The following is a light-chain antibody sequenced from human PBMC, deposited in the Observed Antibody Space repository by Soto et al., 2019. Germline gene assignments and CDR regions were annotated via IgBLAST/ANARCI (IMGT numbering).Light chain of an antibody. J-gene: IGLJ1*01. CDR3: RSFTSSNTYA. CDR1: SSDIGAYNR. CDR2: DVN. Sequence: QSALTQPPSVSGSPGQSVAISCTGTSSDIGAYNRVSWYQQPPGTAPKLMIYDVNNRPSGIPDRFSGSKSGNTASLTISGLQSDDEADYYCRSFTSSNTYAFGTGTKVTVL. V-gene: IGLV2-18*02.